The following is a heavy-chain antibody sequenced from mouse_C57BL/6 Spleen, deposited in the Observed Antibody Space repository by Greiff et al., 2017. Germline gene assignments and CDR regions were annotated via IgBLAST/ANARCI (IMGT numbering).Heavy chain of an antibody. Sequence: QVQLQQSGPELVKPGASVKISCKASGYAFSSSWMNWVQQRPGKGLEWIGRIYPGDGDTNYNGKFKGKATLTADKSSSTAYMQLSILTSEDSAVYFCAKFYDGYGGFAYWGQGTLVTVSA. V-gene: IGHV1-82*01. CDR3: AKFYDGYGGFAY. CDR2: IYPGDGDT. D-gene: IGHD2-3*01. J-gene: IGHJ3*01. CDR1: GYAFSSSW.